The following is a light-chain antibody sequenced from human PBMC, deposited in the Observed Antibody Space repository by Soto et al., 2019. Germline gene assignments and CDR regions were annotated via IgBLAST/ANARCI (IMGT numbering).Light chain of an antibody. V-gene: IGKV3-15*01. J-gene: IGKJ5*01. CDR2: AAS. CDR1: QSVSNN. CDR3: QQYNNWS. Sequence: EIVLTQSPGTLSLSPGERATLSCRASQSVSNNYLAWCQQRPGQAPRLLIYAASTRATGIPARFSGSGSGTEFTLTISSLQSEDFAVYYCQQYNNWSFGQGTRLEIK.